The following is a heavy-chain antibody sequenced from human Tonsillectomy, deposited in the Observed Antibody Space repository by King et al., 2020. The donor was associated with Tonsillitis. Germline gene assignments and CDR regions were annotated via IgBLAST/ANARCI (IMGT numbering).Heavy chain of an antibody. D-gene: IGHD5-12*01. CDR1: GYSINSGYY. Sequence: VQLQESSPGLVKPSETLSLTCAVSGYSINSGYYWGWIRQPPGKGLDWIGSMYRSGKAYYNPSIKSRVTISVDTSKNQFSLKMSSVTAADTAVYYCVRDGGYASGSLDAFDIWGQGTMVTVSS. J-gene: IGHJ3*02. CDR2: MYRSGKA. CDR3: VRDGGYASGSLDAFDI. V-gene: IGHV4-38-2*02.